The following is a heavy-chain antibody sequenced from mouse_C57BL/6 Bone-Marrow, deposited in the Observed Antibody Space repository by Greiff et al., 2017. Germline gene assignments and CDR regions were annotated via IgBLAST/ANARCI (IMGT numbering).Heavy chain of an antibody. V-gene: IGHV1-56*01. J-gene: IGHJ4*01. CDR3: ARSATTVEGPLYAMDY. CDR1: GYTFTSHW. Sequence: QVQLQQSGPELVRPGASVKISCKAPGYTFTSHWMQWVRQRPGQGLEWIGEIFPGSGSTYYNEKFKGKATLTVDTSSSTAYMQRSSLTSEDSAVYFCARSATTVEGPLYAMDYWGQGTSVTVSS. CDR2: IFPGSGST. D-gene: IGHD1-1*01.